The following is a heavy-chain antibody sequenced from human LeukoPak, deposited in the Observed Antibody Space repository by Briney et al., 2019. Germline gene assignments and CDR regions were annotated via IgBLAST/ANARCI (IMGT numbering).Heavy chain of an antibody. J-gene: IGHJ4*02. V-gene: IGHV3-30*18. Sequence: GGSLRLSCAASGFTFSSYNMHWVRQAPGKGLEWLSVISYDGTNKYYADSVKGRFTISRDNSKNTLYLQMNSLRAEDTAVYYCAKEDIVVVVAAGMAFDYWGQGTLVTVSS. CDR3: AKEDIVVVVAAGMAFDY. D-gene: IGHD2-15*01. CDR2: ISYDGTNK. CDR1: GFTFSSYN.